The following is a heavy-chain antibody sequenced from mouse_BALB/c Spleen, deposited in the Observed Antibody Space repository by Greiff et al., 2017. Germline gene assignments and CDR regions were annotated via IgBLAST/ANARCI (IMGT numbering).Heavy chain of an antibody. CDR1: GFTFSSFG. CDR3: ARDYYYGSSYDWYFDV. J-gene: IGHJ1*01. V-gene: IGHV5-17*02. CDR2: ISSGSSTI. D-gene: IGHD1-1*01. Sequence: EVQGVESGGGLVQPGGSRKLSCAASGFTFSSFGMHWVRQAPEKGLEWVAYISSGSSTIYYADTVKGRFTISRDNPKNTLFLQMTSLRSEDTAMYYCARDYYYGSSYDWYFDVWGAGTTVTVSS.